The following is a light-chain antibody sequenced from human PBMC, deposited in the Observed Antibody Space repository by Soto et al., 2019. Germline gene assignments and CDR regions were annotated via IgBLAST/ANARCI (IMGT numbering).Light chain of an antibody. CDR1: QSVSYT. CDR3: QQYKNWPTLT. Sequence: EIVMTQSPATLSVSPGETATLSCRAIQSVSYTLAWYQQKPGQGPRLLIYGAFTRATGIPARFSGSGSGTEFTLTISSLQSEDFAVYSCQQYKNWPTLTFGGGTKVEIK. J-gene: IGKJ4*01. V-gene: IGKV3-15*01. CDR2: GAF.